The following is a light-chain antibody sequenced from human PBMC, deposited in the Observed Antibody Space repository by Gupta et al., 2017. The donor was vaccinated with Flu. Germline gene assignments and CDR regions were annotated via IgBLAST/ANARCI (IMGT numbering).Light chain of an antibody. CDR2: GAS. CDR3: QQYCSSLT. CDR1: QIVTSSY. V-gene: IGKV3-20*01. Sequence: PGTLSLSPGERATLSCRASQIVTSSYLDWYQQKPGQAPRLLIYGASSRANGIPDRFSGSGSGTDFTLTISRLEPEDFAVYYWQQYCSSLTFGGGTKVEIK. J-gene: IGKJ4*01.